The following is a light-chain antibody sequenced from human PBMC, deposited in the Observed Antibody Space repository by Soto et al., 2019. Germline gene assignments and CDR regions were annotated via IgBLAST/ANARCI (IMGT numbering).Light chain of an antibody. CDR3: NSYTSAATGV. V-gene: IGLV2-14*01. CDR1: SSDIGGYNY. CDR2: EVS. Sequence: QSALTQPASVSGSPGQSITISCTGTSSDIGGYNYVSWYQQYPGNVPELILYEVSKRPSGVSNRFSGSKSGNTASLTISGLQAEDEAHYYCNSYTSAATGVFGGGTKLTVL. J-gene: IGLJ3*02.